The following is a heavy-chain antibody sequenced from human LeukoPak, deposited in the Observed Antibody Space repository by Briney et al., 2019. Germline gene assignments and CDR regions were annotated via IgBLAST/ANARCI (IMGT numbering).Heavy chain of an antibody. CDR1: GGSISSSSYY. Sequence: SETLSLTCTVSGGSISSSSYYWGWIRQPPGKGLEWIGSIYYSGSTYYNPSLKSRVTISVDTSKNQFSLKLSSVTAADTAVYYCAGGPKYYYDSSGYLWGQGTLVTVSS. D-gene: IGHD3-22*01. CDR2: IYYSGST. J-gene: IGHJ5*02. V-gene: IGHV4-39*01. CDR3: AGGPKYYYDSSGYL.